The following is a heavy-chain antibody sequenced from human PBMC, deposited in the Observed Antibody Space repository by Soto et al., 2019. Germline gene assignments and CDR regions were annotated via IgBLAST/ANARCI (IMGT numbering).Heavy chain of an antibody. D-gene: IGHD3-22*01. CDR2: IYYSGST. V-gene: IGHV4-59*01. Sequence: SETQSLTRPFSGVSISSYYWILIRQPQGKGREWIGYIYYSGSTTYNPSLKSRVTISVDTSKNQFSLKLSSVTAADTAVYYCASGDYDSSGSPYFDYWGQGTLVTVSS. CDR3: ASGDYDSSGSPYFDY. CDR1: GVSISSYY. J-gene: IGHJ4*02.